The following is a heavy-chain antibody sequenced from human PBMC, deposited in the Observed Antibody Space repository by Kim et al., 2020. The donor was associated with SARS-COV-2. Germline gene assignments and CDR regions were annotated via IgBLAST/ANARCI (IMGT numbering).Heavy chain of an antibody. D-gene: IGHD1-26*01. V-gene: IGHV3-23*01. Sequence: GGSLRLSCAVSGFSVSNTAMNWVRQAPGKGLEWVSAISGHGLSTYYGDSVKGRLTISRDTSKNTVYLQMNSLRAEDTAVYYCAKDVWDYSGMDAWGPGTRVTVS. CDR3: AKDVWDYSGMDA. CDR2: ISGHGLST. CDR1: GFSVSNTA. J-gene: IGHJ6*01.